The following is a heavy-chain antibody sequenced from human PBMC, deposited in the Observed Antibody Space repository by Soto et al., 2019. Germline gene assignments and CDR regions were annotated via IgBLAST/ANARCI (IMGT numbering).Heavy chain of an antibody. D-gene: IGHD3-3*01. Sequence: ASGKVSCEASGYTCASDGISWVRQAPGQGLEWMGWISAYNGNTNYAQKLQGRVTMTTDTSASTAYMELRSLRSDDTAVYYCARVCITIFGVAIMVGDYWGQGTLVPVSS. CDR2: ISAYNGNT. V-gene: IGHV1-18*01. CDR3: ARVCITIFGVAIMVGDY. CDR1: GYTCASDG. J-gene: IGHJ4*02.